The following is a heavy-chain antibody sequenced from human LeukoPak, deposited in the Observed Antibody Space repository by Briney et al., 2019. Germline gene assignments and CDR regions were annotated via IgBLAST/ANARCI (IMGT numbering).Heavy chain of an antibody. CDR2: INHSGST. V-gene: IGHV4-34*01. CDR3: ARTQSRGWYFDL. Sequence: ASETLSLTCAVCGGSFSGYYWSWIRQPPGKGLEWIGEINHSGSTNYNPSLKSRVTISVDTSKNQFSLKLSSVTGADTAVYYCARTQSRGWYFDLWGRGTLVTVSS. D-gene: IGHD3-10*01. CDR1: GGSFSGYY. J-gene: IGHJ2*01.